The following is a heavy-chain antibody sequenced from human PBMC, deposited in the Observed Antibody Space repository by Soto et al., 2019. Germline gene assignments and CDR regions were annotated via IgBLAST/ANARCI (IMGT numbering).Heavy chain of an antibody. D-gene: IGHD3-9*01. V-gene: IGHV1-3*01. CDR1: GYTFTSYA. Sequence: GASVKVSCKASGYTFTSYAMHWVRQAPGQRLEWMGWINAGNGNTKYSQKFQGRVTITRDTSASTAYMELSSLRSEDTAVYYCARRSDILTGYYWDYWGQGTLVTVSS. CDR3: ARRSDILTGYYWDY. J-gene: IGHJ4*02. CDR2: INAGNGNT.